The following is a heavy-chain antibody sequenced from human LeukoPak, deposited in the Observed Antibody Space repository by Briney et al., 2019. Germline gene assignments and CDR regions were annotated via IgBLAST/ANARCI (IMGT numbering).Heavy chain of an antibody. CDR2: IYYSGST. Sequence: PSETLSLTCTVSGGSISSSSYYWGWIRQPPEKGLEWIGSIYYSGSTYYNPSLKSRVTISVDTSKNQFSLKLTSVTAADTAVYYCARVGIRGIPETWWFDPWGQGTLVTVSS. V-gene: IGHV4-39*07. CDR1: GGSISSSSYY. CDR3: ARVGIRGIPETWWFDP. D-gene: IGHD3-10*01. J-gene: IGHJ5*02.